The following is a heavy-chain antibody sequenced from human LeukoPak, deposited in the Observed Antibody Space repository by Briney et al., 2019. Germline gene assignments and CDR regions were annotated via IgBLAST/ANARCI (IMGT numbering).Heavy chain of an antibody. V-gene: IGHV3-23*01. CDR1: GFTFNSYA. CDR2: IIGGGLNT. Sequence: GGSLRLSCVASGFTFNSYAMTWVRQAPGTGLQWVSSIIGGGLNTYYADSVKGRFTISRDNSKNTLYLQMNSLRAEDTAVYYCARTNSYDYFDYWGQGTLVTVSS. CDR3: ARTNSYDYFDY. J-gene: IGHJ4*02. D-gene: IGHD5-18*01.